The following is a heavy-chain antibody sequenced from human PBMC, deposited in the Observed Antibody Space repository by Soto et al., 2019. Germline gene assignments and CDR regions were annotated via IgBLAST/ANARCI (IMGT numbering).Heavy chain of an antibody. V-gene: IGHV3-11*05. D-gene: IGHD6-19*01. CDR3: ARDRGAVTGQYFDY. CDR2: ISSSGTSA. J-gene: IGHJ4*02. CDR1: RFTFSAVY. Sequence: QVQLEESGGGLVKPGGSLRLCCAASRFTFSAVYMSWIRQAPNKGLEYISYISSSGTSANYADSVKGRFTISRDNAKNSLYLQMNSLRAEDTAVYYCARDRGAVTGQYFDYWGQGALVTVSS.